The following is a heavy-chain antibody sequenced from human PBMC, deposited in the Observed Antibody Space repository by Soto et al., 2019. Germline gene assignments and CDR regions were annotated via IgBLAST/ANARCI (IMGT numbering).Heavy chain of an antibody. CDR3: AINEGKDGYKFAY. V-gene: IGHV1-69*01. CDR1: GGTFSTYD. D-gene: IGHD1-1*01. J-gene: IGHJ4*02. Sequence: QVQLVQSGAEVKKPGSSVKVSCKASGGTFSTYDICWVRQAPGQGLEWMGGIIPLFGTANYAQKFQGRATIFADQSTGTALMETRRLRSEDPGGYYFAINEGKDGYKFAYWGQGTPVTVSS. CDR2: IIPLFGTA.